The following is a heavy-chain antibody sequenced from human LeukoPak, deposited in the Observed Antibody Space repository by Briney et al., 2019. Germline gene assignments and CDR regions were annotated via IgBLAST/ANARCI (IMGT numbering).Heavy chain of an antibody. V-gene: IGHV3-48*03. J-gene: IGHJ6*03. CDR3: AELGITMIGGV. Sequence: GGSLRLSCAASGFRFNTYAMSWVRQAPGKGLEWVSYISSSGSTIYYADSVKGRFTISRYNAKNSLYLQMNSLRAEDTAVYYCAELGITMIGGVWGKGPTVTISS. D-gene: IGHD3-10*02. CDR2: ISSSGSTI. CDR1: GFRFNTYA.